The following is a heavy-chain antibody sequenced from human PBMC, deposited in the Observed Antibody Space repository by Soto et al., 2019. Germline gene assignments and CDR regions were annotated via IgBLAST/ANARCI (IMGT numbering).Heavy chain of an antibody. CDR1: VDSITTYY. CDR3: ARYSNNWFQTEGMDV. J-gene: IGHJ6*02. D-gene: IGHD6-13*01. Sequence: SETLSLTCTVSVDSITTYYWSWIRQPAGKGLEWSGRIDTSGTTNYNPSLKSRVTMSVDTSKKQFSLKLTSVTAADTAVYYCARYSNNWFQTEGMDVWGQGTTVTVSS. V-gene: IGHV4-4*07. CDR2: IDTSGTT.